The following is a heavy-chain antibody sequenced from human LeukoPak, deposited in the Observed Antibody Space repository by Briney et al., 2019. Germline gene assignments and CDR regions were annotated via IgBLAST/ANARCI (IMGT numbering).Heavy chain of an antibody. Sequence: GASVKVSCKASGGTFSSYAISWVRQAPGQGLEWMGGIIPIFGTANYAQKFQGRVTITTDESTSTAYMELSSLRSEDTAVYYCARSRRASGSYGPHSLTDIWGQGTMVTVSS. J-gene: IGHJ3*02. CDR2: IIPIFGTA. CDR3: ARSRRASGSYGPHSLTDI. CDR1: GGTFSSYA. D-gene: IGHD1-26*01. V-gene: IGHV1-69*05.